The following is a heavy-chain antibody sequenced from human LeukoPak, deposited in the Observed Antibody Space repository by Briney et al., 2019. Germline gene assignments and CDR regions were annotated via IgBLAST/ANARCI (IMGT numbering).Heavy chain of an antibody. V-gene: IGHV3-21*04. Sequence: GGSLRLSCAASGFTFSTYSMNWARQAPGKGLEWVSSITSSSSYIYYADSVKGRFTISRDNAKNSLYLQMNSLRAEDTAVYYCAKDFSSSWYSVGYFQHWGQGTLVTVSS. D-gene: IGHD6-13*01. CDR1: GFTFSTYS. CDR2: ITSSSSYI. CDR3: AKDFSSSWYSVGYFQH. J-gene: IGHJ1*01.